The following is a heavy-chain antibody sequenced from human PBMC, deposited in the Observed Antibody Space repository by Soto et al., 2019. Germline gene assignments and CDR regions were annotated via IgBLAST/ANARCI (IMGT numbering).Heavy chain of an antibody. V-gene: IGHV1-2*02. D-gene: IGHD6-19*01. CDR3: AIIPWGGLPEQWLPYYYYGMDI. CDR1: GYTFTGYY. CDR2: INPNSGGK. Sequence: ASVKVSCKASGYTFTGYYMHWVRQAPGQGLEWMGWINPNSGGKNYAQKFQGRVTMTRDTSVSTAYMELRRLGSDDTAVYYCAIIPWGGLPEQWLPYYYYGMDIWGQGTTVTGAS. J-gene: IGHJ6*02.